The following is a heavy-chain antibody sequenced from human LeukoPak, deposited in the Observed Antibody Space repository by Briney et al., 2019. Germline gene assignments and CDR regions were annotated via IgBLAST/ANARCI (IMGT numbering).Heavy chain of an antibody. J-gene: IGHJ6*03. CDR1: GGSISSSSYY. CDR3: ARDRAPYGDYGYYYYYYMDV. D-gene: IGHD4-17*01. Sequence: PSETLSLTCTVSGGSISSSSYYWGWIRQPPGKGLEWIGSIYYSGSTYYNPSLKSRVTISVDTSKNQFSLKLSSVTAADTAVYYCARDRAPYGDYGYYYYYYMDVWGKGTTVTVSS. V-gene: IGHV4-39*07. CDR2: IYYSGST.